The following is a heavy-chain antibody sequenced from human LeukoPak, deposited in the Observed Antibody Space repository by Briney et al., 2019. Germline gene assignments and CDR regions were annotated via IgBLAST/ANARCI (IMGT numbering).Heavy chain of an antibody. CDR2: IRGSGDST. J-gene: IGHJ4*02. Sequence: GGSLRLSCAASGFTFSSHPMSWVRLAPGKGLEWVSSIRGSGDSTYYADSVKGRFTISRDNSKNTLYLQMNSLRAEDTAVYYCARDLAVAGLDYWGQGTLVTVSS. D-gene: IGHD6-19*01. CDR3: ARDLAVAGLDY. V-gene: IGHV3-23*01. CDR1: GFTFSSHP.